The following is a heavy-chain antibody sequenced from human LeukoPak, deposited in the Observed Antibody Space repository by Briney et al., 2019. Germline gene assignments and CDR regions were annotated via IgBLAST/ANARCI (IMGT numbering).Heavy chain of an antibody. J-gene: IGHJ4*02. CDR3: ARRSRTTGADY. Sequence: GESLKISCKGSGYSFTSYWIGWVRQLPGKGLEWMGIIYPGEPDTRYSPSFQSQVTISADKSISTAYLQWSSLKASDTAMYYCARRSRTTGADYWGQGTLVTVSS. V-gene: IGHV5-51*01. CDR1: GYSFTSYW. D-gene: IGHD2-2*01. CDR2: IYPGEPDT.